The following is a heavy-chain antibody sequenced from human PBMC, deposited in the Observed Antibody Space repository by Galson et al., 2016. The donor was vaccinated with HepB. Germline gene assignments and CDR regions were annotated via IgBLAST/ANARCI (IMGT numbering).Heavy chain of an antibody. V-gene: IGHV3-11*06. D-gene: IGHD4-11*01. CDR1: GFTFSDYY. Sequence: SLRLSCAASGFTFSDYYMNWIRQAPGKGLELVSYISPSGSYTTYADSVKGRFTISRNNAKNSLFLQINSLRAEDTAVYYRARGGHVTVTLLDYWGLGTLVTVSS. CDR3: ARGGHVTVTLLDY. CDR2: ISPSGSYT. J-gene: IGHJ4*02.